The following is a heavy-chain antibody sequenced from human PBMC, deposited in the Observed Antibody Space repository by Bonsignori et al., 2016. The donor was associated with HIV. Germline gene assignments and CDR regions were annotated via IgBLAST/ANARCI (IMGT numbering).Heavy chain of an antibody. Sequence: EVILVESGGDLVQSGGSLRLSCAASGFTFSNYEINWVRQAPGKGLEWVSYISSSGNTIHYVDSVKGRFTASRDNAKNSVYLQMNSLRAEDTAVYFCVRGNVGATSGMGVWGQG. CDR1: GFTFSNYE. J-gene: IGHJ6*02. D-gene: IGHD1-26*01. CDR3: VRGNVGATSGMGV. CDR2: ISSSGNTI. V-gene: IGHV3-48*03.